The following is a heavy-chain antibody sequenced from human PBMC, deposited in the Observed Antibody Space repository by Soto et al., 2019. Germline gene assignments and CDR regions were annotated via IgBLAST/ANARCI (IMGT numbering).Heavy chain of an antibody. CDR2: IIPILGIA. V-gene: IGHV1-69*02. J-gene: IGHJ4*02. CDR3: ARLVDTADFDY. D-gene: IGHD5-18*01. Sequence: QVQLVQSGAEVKKPGSLVKVSCKASGGTFSSYTISWVRQAPGQGLEWMGRIIPILGIANYAQKFQGRVTITADKSTSTAYMELSSLRSEDTAVYYCARLVDTADFDYWGQGTLVTVSS. CDR1: GGTFSSYT.